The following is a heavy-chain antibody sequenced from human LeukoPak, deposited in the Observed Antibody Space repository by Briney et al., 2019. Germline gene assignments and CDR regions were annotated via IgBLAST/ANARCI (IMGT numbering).Heavy chain of an antibody. D-gene: IGHD3-10*01. V-gene: IGHV4-59*12. CDR3: ARGLWFGDENPPYFDY. CDR2: IYYSGNT. Sequence: SETLSLTCTVSGGSISSYYWSWIRQPPGKGLEWIGYIYYSGNTKYNPSLKSRVTISVDTSKNQFSLKLSSVTAADTAVYYCARGLWFGDENPPYFDYWGQGTLVTVSS. J-gene: IGHJ4*02. CDR1: GGSISSYY.